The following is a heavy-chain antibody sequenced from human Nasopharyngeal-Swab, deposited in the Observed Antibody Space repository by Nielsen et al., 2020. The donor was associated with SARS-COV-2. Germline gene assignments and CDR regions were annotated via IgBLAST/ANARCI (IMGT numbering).Heavy chain of an antibody. CDR1: GFTFADYA. Sequence: GGSLRLSCAASGFTFADYAMHWVRQAPGKGLEWVSGISWNGGSIGYADSVKGRFTISRDNAKNSLYLQMNSLRAEDTALYYCAKDMGIAVWKVVEVQYGMDVWGQGTTVTVSS. CDR3: AKDMGIAVWKVVEVQYGMDV. D-gene: IGHD6-19*01. J-gene: IGHJ6*02. CDR2: ISWNGGSI. V-gene: IGHV3-9*01.